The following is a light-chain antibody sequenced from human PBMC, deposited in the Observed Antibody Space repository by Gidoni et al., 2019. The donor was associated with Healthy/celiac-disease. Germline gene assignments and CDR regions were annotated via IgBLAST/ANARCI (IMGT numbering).Light chain of an antibody. Sequence: QSVLTQPPSVSGAPGQRVTISCTGSSSNIGAGYDVHWYQQLPGTAPKRLIYGNSNRPSGVPDRFSGSKSGTSASLAITGLQAEDEADYYSQSYDSSLSGSRVFGGGTKLTVL. CDR3: QSYDSSLSGSRV. CDR2: GNS. CDR1: SSNIGAGYD. V-gene: IGLV1-40*01. J-gene: IGLJ2*01.